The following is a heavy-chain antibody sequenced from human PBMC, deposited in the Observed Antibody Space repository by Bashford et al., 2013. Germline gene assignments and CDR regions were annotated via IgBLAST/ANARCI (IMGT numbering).Heavy chain of an antibody. D-gene: IGHD2-21*02. V-gene: IGHV1-69*13. CDR1: GGTFSTSA. Sequence: SVKVSCKASGGTFSTSAISWVRQAPGQGLEWMGGIIPIFGTANYAQKFQGRVTITADESTSTAYMELSSLRSEDTAVYYCATLAYCGGDCYSTFDYWGQGTLVTVSS. CDR3: ATLAYCGGDCYSTFDY. J-gene: IGHJ4*02. CDR2: IIPIFGTA.